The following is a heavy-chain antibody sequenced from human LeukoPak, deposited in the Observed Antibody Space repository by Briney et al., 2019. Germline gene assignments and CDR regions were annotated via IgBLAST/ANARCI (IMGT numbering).Heavy chain of an antibody. V-gene: IGHV3-30*04. Sequence: PGGSRRFSVAASGFTFRTYAMHWFGNPPGKGLEWVAVISKDGNDKYYADSVKGRCTISRDNSRNMLYLQVNSLRAEDTAVYYCARDLIRGGQGTLVTVSS. CDR2: ISKDGNDK. CDR1: GFTFRTYA. J-gene: IGHJ4*02. D-gene: IGHD3-16*01. CDR3: ARDLIR.